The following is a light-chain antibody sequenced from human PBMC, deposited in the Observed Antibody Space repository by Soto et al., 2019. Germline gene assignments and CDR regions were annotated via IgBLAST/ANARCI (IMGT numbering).Light chain of an antibody. CDR1: QSIDNY. J-gene: IGKJ4*01. CDR3: QQRSNWRRT. CDR2: DAS. Sequence: EIVLPQSPATLSLSPGERATLSCRASQSIDNYLAWYQQKPGQAPRLLVYDASIRATGIPARFSGSGSGTNFTRPIRILETEDFAVYYCQQRSNWRRTVGGGNKVEIK. V-gene: IGKV3-11*01.